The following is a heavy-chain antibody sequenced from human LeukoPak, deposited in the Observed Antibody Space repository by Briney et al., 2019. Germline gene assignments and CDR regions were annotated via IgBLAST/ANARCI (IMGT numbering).Heavy chain of an antibody. CDR2: ISYDGSNK. CDR1: GFTFSSYA. Sequence: PGGSLRLSCAASGFTFSSYAMHWVRQAPGKGLEWVAVISYDGSNKYYADSVKGRFTISRDNSKNTLYLQMNSLRAEDTVVYYCARDTAMEQVNYYGMDVWGQGTTVTVSS. D-gene: IGHD5-18*01. CDR3: ARDTAMEQVNYYGMDV. V-gene: IGHV3-30-3*01. J-gene: IGHJ6*02.